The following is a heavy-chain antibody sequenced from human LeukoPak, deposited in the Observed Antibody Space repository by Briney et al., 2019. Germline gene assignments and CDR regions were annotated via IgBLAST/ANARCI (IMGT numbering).Heavy chain of an antibody. Sequence: GGSLRLSCVASGFTFSNHWMSWVRQAPGKGLEWVANMNLDGSEKYYVDSVKGRFTISRDNAKNSLYLQMNSLTAEDTAVYYCARDDYGPATYGGQGTLVTVSS. J-gene: IGHJ4*02. CDR2: MNLDGSEK. V-gene: IGHV3-7*01. CDR3: ARDDYGPATY. CDR1: GFTFSNHW. D-gene: IGHD4-17*01.